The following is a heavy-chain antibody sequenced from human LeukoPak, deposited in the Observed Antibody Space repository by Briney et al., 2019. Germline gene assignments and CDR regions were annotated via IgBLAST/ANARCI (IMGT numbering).Heavy chain of an antibody. V-gene: IGHV1-69*04. CDR3: ARGVVPAALNWFDP. D-gene: IGHD2-2*01. Sequence: ASVKVSCKASGGTFSSYAISWVRQAPGQGLEWMGRIIPILGIANYAQKFQGRVTITADKSTSTAYMELSRLRSEDTAVYYCARGVVPAALNWFDPWGQGTLVTVYS. CDR2: IIPILGIA. J-gene: IGHJ5*02. CDR1: GGTFSSYA.